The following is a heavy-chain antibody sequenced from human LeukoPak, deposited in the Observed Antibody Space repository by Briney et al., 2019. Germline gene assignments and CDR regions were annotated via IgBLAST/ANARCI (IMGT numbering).Heavy chain of an antibody. V-gene: IGHV3-7*03. Sequence: GGSLRLSCASSGFTLTDSWMSWVRQPPGKGLEWVVNIKPDGTEKYYVDSLKDRFTVSRDNAKNTLYLQMNSLRAEDTAVYYCAKETATIRAFDFWGQGTMVTVSS. CDR2: IKPDGTEK. CDR1: GFTLTDSW. J-gene: IGHJ3*01. D-gene: IGHD5-24*01. CDR3: AKETATIRAFDF.